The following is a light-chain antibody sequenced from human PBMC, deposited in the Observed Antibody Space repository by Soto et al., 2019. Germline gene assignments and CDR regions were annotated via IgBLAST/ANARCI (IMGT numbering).Light chain of an antibody. V-gene: IGLV1-40*01. Sequence: QSVLTQPPSVSGAPGQRVTFSCTGSSSNIGAGFDVQWYQQLPGTAPKVLIYGNTNRPSGVPDRFSGSKSGTSASLAITGLQAEDAADYYCQSYDSSLSAFVFGTGTKLTVL. J-gene: IGLJ1*01. CDR3: QSYDSSLSAFV. CDR1: SSNIGAGFD. CDR2: GNT.